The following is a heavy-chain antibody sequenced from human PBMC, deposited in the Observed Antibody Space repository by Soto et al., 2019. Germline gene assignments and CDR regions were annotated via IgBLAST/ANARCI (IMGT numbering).Heavy chain of an antibody. CDR2: IIPTFGTA. CDR1: GGTFSSYA. D-gene: IGHD3-22*01. V-gene: IGHV1-69*12. CDR3: ASHYDTSGYYRFGDY. Sequence: QVQLVQSGAEVKKTGSSVKVSCKASGGTFSSYAISWVRQAPGQGLEWMGGIIPTFGTANYAQKFQGRVTITADESTSTAYMELSSLRSEDTAVYYCASHYDTSGYYRFGDYWGQGTLVTVSS. J-gene: IGHJ4*02.